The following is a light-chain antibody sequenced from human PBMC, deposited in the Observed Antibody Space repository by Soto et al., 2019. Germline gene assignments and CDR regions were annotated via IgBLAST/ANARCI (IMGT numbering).Light chain of an antibody. CDR1: QSLLNSNGNNY. V-gene: IGKV2-28*01. CDR3: MQPLRNPWT. Sequence: DIVMTQSPLSLPVTPGEPASISCTSSQSLLNSNGNNYLDWYVQKPGQSPQLLIHLGSKRASGVPDRFSGNGSERSFTLNISRVEAEDVGIYYCMQPLRNPWTFGQETKVEIK. J-gene: IGKJ1*01. CDR2: LGS.